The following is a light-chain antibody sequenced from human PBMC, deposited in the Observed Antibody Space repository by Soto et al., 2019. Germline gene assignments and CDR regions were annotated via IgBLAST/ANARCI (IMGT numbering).Light chain of an antibody. J-gene: IGKJ1*01. CDR1: QGVSNY. CDR2: AAS. Sequence: AIRMTQSPSSLSASTGDGVTITCRARQGVSNYLAWYQQKPGQAPKVLIHAASTLQGGVPSRFSGSGSGTDFTLTISGLQSDDFATYYCQQYYTSPWTFGQGTKVDIK. CDR3: QQYYTSPWT. V-gene: IGKV1-8*01.